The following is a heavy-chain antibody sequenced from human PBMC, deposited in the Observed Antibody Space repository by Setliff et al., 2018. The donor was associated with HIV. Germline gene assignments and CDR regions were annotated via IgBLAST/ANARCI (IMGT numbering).Heavy chain of an antibody. CDR1: GFTFSAYA. Sequence: SETLSLSCAASGFTFSAYAMHWVRQPPGKGLEWIGEINHSGSTNYNPSLKSRVTISVDTSKNQFSLKLSSVTAADAAVYYCARHSGVASPNWFDPWGQGTLVTVS. CDR2: INHSGST. CDR3: ARHSGVASPNWFDP. V-gene: IGHV4-34*01. D-gene: IGHD3-10*01. J-gene: IGHJ5*02.